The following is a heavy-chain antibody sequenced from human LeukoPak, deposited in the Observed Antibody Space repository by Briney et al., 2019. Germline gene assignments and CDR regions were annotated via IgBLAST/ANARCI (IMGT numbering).Heavy chain of an antibody. CDR2: ISGSGGST. D-gene: IGHD6-13*01. CDR1: GFTFSSYA. Sequence: PGGSLRLSCAASGFTFSSYAMSWVRQAPGKGLEWVSAISGSGGSTYYADSVRGRFTISRDNSKNTLYLQMNSLRAEDTAAYYCAKARERYSSSWYWFDYWGQGTLVTVSS. CDR3: AKARERYSSSWYWFDY. V-gene: IGHV3-23*01. J-gene: IGHJ4*02.